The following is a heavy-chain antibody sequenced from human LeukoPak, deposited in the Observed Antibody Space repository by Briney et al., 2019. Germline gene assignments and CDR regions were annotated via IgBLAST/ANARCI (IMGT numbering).Heavy chain of an antibody. CDR1: GFTFSSYG. D-gene: IGHD4-17*01. V-gene: IGHV3-30*18. CDR3: AKDLNYYGDFLDY. CDR2: ISYDGTNK. Sequence: GGSLRLSCAASGFTFSSYGMHWVRQAPGKGLEWAAVISYDGTNKYYADSVKGRFTISRDNSKNTLYLQMNSLRAEDTAVYYCAKDLNYYGDFLDYWGQGTLVTVSS. J-gene: IGHJ4*02.